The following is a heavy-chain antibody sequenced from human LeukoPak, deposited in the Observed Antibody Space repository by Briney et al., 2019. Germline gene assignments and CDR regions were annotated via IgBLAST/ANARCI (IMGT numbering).Heavy chain of an antibody. Sequence: ASVKVSCKASGGTFSSYAISWVRKAPGQGLEWMGGIIPIFGTANYAQKFQGRVTITADESTSTAYMELSSLRSEDTAVYYCARGLGYCSSTSCPFDYWGQGTLVTVSS. CDR2: IIPIFGTA. V-gene: IGHV1-69*13. D-gene: IGHD2-2*01. CDR3: ARGLGYCSSTSCPFDY. J-gene: IGHJ4*02. CDR1: GGTFSSYA.